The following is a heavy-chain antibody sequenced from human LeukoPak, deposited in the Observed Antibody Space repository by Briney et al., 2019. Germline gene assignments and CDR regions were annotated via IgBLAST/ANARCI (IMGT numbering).Heavy chain of an antibody. Sequence: GGSLRLSCVASGFIFRNYAMSWVRQAPGEGLEWVSGISDNGGGTYYADSVKGRFTISRDNSKNTLYLQMNSLRAEDTAMYYCARARIRGTYYYYGMDVWGQGTTVTVSS. J-gene: IGHJ6*02. CDR2: ISDNGGGT. CDR1: GFIFRNYA. V-gene: IGHV3-23*01. D-gene: IGHD2/OR15-2a*01. CDR3: ARARIRGTYYYYGMDV.